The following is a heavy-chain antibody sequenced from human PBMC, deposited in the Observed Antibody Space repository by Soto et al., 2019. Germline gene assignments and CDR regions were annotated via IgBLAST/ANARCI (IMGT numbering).Heavy chain of an antibody. J-gene: IGHJ4*02. CDR1: GFTFSDSG. V-gene: IGHV3-30*18. CDR2: ISYDGSNK. Sequence: GGSLRLSCAASGFTFSDSGLHWVRQAPGKGLEWVAVISYDGSNKYYADSVKGRFTISRDNSKNTLYLQMNSLRAEDTAVYYCAKGPIAAVDYWGQGTLVTVSS. D-gene: IGHD6-13*01. CDR3: AKGPIAAVDY.